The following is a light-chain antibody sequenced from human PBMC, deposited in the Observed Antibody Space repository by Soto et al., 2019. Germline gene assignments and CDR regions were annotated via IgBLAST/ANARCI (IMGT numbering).Light chain of an antibody. J-gene: IGKJ1*01. Sequence: EIVMTQSPATLSVSPGESATLSCRASQSVSSNLAWYQHKPGQAPRLLIYGASTRVTGIPARFSGSGSGTEFTLTISSLQSEDFAVDFCQQYSNWPTFGQGTKVEIK. V-gene: IGKV3-15*01. CDR1: QSVSSN. CDR3: QQYSNWPT. CDR2: GAS.